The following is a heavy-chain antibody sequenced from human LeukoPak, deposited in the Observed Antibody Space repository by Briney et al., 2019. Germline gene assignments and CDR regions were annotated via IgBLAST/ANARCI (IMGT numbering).Heavy chain of an antibody. CDR1: GGTFSSYA. D-gene: IGHD2-15*01. J-gene: IGHJ5*02. CDR2: IIPIFGTA. V-gene: IGHV1-69*13. CDR3: AVGGVGVAALSWFDP. Sequence: ASVTVSCTASGGTFSSYAISWVRQAPGQGLEWMGGIIPIFGTANYAQKFQGRVTITADESTSTAYMELSSLRSEDTAVYYCAVGGVGVAALSWFDPWGQGTLVTVSS.